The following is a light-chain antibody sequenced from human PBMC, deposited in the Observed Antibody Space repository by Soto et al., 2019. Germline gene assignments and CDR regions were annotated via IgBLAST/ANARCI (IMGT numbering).Light chain of an antibody. CDR1: QSVSSY. J-gene: IGKJ5*01. Sequence: EIVLTQSPSTLSLSPGERATLSCRASQSVSSYLAWYQQKPGQAPRLLIYDASNRTTGIPARFSGSGSGTDFTLTISSLAPEAFAVYYCQQRSNWPPRITFGQGTRLEIK. CDR3: QQRSNWPPRIT. V-gene: IGKV3-11*01. CDR2: DAS.